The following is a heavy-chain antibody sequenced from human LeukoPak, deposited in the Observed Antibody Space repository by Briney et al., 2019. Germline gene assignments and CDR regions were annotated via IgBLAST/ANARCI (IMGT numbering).Heavy chain of an antibody. Sequence: PGGSLRLSYAASGFTFSSYWMSWVRQAPGKGLEWVANIKQDGSEKYYVDSVKGRFTISRDKAKNSLYLQMIILRAYDTAVYYCARVGGRYSPLGYWGQGTLVTVSS. J-gene: IGHJ4*02. CDR2: IKQDGSEK. CDR3: ARVGGRYSPLGY. V-gene: IGHV3-7*01. CDR1: GFTFSSYW. D-gene: IGHD3-16*02.